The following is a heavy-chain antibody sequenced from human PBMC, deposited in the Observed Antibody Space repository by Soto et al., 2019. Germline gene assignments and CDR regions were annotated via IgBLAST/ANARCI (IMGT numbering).Heavy chain of an antibody. V-gene: IGHV1-69*06. Sequence: QVQLVQSGAEVKKPGSSVKVSCKASGGTFSSYAISWVRQAPGQGLEWMGGIIPIFGTANYAQKFQGRVTITADKSTSTAYMELSSLRSEDTAVYYCASFMAGTGHPSLFFGMDVWGQGTTVTVSS. J-gene: IGHJ6*02. CDR3: ASFMAGTGHPSLFFGMDV. CDR2: IIPIFGTA. D-gene: IGHD6-19*01. CDR1: GGTFSSYA.